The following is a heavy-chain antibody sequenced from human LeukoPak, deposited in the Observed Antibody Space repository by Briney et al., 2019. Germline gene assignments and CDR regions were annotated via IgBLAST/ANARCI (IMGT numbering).Heavy chain of an antibody. CDR3: ARVVPAAMGVDY. CDR1: GFTFSSYG. Sequence: GGSLRLSCAAPGFTFSSYGMHWVRQAPGKGLEWVAVIWYDGSNKYYADSVKGRFTISRDNSKNTLYLQMNSLRAEDTAVYYCARVVPAAMGVDYWGQGTLVTVSS. V-gene: IGHV3-33*01. D-gene: IGHD2-2*01. CDR2: IWYDGSNK. J-gene: IGHJ4*02.